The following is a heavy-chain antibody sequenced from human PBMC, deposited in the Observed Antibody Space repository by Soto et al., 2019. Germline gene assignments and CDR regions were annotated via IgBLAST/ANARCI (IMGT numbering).Heavy chain of an antibody. J-gene: IGHJ4*02. Sequence: VQLQESGPGLVKPSETLSLTCTVSGGSISSYYWSWIRQPPGKGLEWIGYIYYSGSTNYNPSLKSRVPISVDTDKNQFSLKLSSVTAADTAVYYCARKTAVAGPGGYYFDYWGQGTLVTVSS. CDR1: GGSISSYY. D-gene: IGHD6-19*01. CDR2: IYYSGST. CDR3: ARKTAVAGPGGYYFDY. V-gene: IGHV4-59*01.